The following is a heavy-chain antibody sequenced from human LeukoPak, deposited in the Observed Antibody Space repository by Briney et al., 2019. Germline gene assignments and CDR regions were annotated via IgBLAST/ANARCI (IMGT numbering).Heavy chain of an antibody. J-gene: IGHJ5*02. V-gene: IGHV1-18*04. Sequence: ASVKVSCKASGYTFTSYGICWVRQAPGQGLEWMGWISAYNGNTNYAQNLQGRVTMTTDTSTSTAYMELRSLRSDDTAVYYCARVKIDIVVVPAARGGWFDPWGQGTLVTVSS. CDR1: GYTFTSYG. D-gene: IGHD2-2*01. CDR2: ISAYNGNT. CDR3: ARVKIDIVVVPAARGGWFDP.